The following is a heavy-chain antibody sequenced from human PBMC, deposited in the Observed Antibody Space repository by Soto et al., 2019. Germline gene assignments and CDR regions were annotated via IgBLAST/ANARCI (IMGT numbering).Heavy chain of an antibody. V-gene: IGHV3-74*03. D-gene: IGHD4-17*01. J-gene: IGHJ6*02. Sequence: EVQLVESGGGFVQPGGSLRLSCAASGFDFSNSWMHWVRQVPGKGLVWVSHINSDGSSTTYADSVKGRFTISRDNARTTVYLQVDSLRVEGTAVYYCARDKSYALAVWGQGTTVTVSS. CDR3: ARDKSYALAV. CDR2: INSDGSST. CDR1: GFDFSNSW.